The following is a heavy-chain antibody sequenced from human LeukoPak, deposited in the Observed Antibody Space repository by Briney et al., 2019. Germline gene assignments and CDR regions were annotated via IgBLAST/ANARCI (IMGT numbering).Heavy chain of an antibody. D-gene: IGHD6-19*01. Sequence: GGSLRLSSAASGFTSSSFAMRWVRQAPGKGLEWVSTVSGSGISTNYADSVKGRFTISRDSSKNTLYLQMNSLSAEDTAVYYCASVSGNSGWYHDYWGQGTLVTVSS. CDR1: GFTSSSFA. J-gene: IGHJ4*02. CDR3: ASVSGNSGWYHDY. CDR2: VSGSGIST. V-gene: IGHV3-23*01.